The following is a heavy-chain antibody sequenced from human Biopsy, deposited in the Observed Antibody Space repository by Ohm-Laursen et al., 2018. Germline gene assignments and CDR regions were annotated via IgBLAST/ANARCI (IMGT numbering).Heavy chain of an antibody. CDR3: ARDKITYCTSTSCDYFGMDV. J-gene: IGHJ6*02. V-gene: IGHV4-59*01. CDR1: GASIEDYY. D-gene: IGHD2-2*01. CDR2: INYRGNT. Sequence: TLSLTCTVSGASIEDYYWTWIRQASGKTLEWIASINYRGNTNYNPSLKSRVTMSAHTSTNQFSLKLTSVTAADTAVYYCARDKITYCTSTSCDYFGMDVWGQGTTVTVSS.